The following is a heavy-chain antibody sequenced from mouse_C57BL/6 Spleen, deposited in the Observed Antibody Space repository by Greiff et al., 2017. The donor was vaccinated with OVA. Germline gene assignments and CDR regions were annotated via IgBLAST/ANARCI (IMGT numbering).Heavy chain of an antibody. CDR3: ARSDWGGSSLFDY. V-gene: IGHV1-53*01. D-gene: IGHD1-1*01. CDR1: GYTFTSYW. CDR2: INPSNGGT. J-gene: IGHJ2*01. Sequence: QVHVKQPGTELVKPGASVKLSCKASGYTFTSYWMHWVKQRPGQGLEWIGNINPSNGGTNYNEKFKSKATLTVDKSSSTAYMQLSSLTSEDSAVYYCARSDWGGSSLFDYWGQGTTLTVSS.